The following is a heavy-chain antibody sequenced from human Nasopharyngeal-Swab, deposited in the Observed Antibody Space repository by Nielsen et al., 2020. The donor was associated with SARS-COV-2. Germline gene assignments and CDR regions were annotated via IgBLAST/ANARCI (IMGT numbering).Heavy chain of an antibody. CDR3: AKGTSDYTDYVAFQH. J-gene: IGHJ1*01. Sequence: GGSLRLSCAASGFTFSNYAMSWVRQAPGKGLEWVSGVSGRGISTYYADSVKGRFTISRDNSKNTLYLQMSSLRAEDTAVYYCAKGTSDYTDYVAFQHWGQGTLVTVSS. D-gene: IGHD4-11*01. CDR1: GFTFSNYA. V-gene: IGHV3-23*01. CDR2: VSGRGIST.